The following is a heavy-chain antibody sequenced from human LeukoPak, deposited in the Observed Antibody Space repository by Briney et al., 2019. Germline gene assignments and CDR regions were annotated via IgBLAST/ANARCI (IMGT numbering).Heavy chain of an antibody. CDR2: ISSSSYI. D-gene: IGHD3-22*01. CDR1: GFTFSSYS. J-gene: IGHJ3*02. Sequence: GGSLRLSCAASGFTFSSYSMNWVRQAPGKGLEWVSSISSSSYIYYADSVKGRLTISRDNAKNSLYLQMNSLRAEDTAVYYCARDSGDSSGYAGLNAFDIWGQGTMVTVSS. CDR3: ARDSGDSSGYAGLNAFDI. V-gene: IGHV3-21*01.